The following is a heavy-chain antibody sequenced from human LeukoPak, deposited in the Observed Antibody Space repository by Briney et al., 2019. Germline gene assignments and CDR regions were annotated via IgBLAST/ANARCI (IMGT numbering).Heavy chain of an antibody. CDR3: ARDGGLLATGEVDY. Sequence: ASVKVFCKASGYTFTSYGISWVRQAPGQGLEWMGWISAYNGSTNYAQKLQGRVTMTTDTSTSTAYMELRSLRSDDTAVYYCARDGGLLATGEVDYWGQGTLVTVSS. V-gene: IGHV1-18*01. D-gene: IGHD7-27*01. CDR1: GYTFTSYG. CDR2: ISAYNGST. J-gene: IGHJ4*02.